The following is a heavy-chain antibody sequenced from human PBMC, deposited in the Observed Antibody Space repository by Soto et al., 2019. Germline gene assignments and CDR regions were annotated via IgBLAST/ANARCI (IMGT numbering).Heavy chain of an antibody. V-gene: IGHV3-53*01. D-gene: IGHD6-6*01. CDR2: IYSGGST. Sequence: GWSLRLSCAASGFTVSSNYMSWVRQAPGKGLEWVSVIYSGGSTYYADSVRGRFTISRDNSKNTLYLQMKSLRAEDTAVYYCARDPRATRHGVDVWGQGTTVTVS. J-gene: IGHJ6*02. CDR3: ARDPRATRHGVDV. CDR1: GFTVSSNY.